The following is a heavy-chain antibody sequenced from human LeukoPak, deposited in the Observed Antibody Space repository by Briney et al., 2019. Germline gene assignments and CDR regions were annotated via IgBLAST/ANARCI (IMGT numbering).Heavy chain of an antibody. CDR3: ARGGLLNAFDI. CDR1: GFAFSTYA. CDR2: ISNNGGNT. V-gene: IGHV3-64*01. J-gene: IGHJ3*02. Sequence: GGSLRLSCAASGFAFSTYAMHWVRQAPGKGLEYVSAISNNGGNTYYANSVKGRFIISRDNSKNTLYLQMGSLRAEDMAVYYCARGGLLNAFDIWGQRTMVTVSS.